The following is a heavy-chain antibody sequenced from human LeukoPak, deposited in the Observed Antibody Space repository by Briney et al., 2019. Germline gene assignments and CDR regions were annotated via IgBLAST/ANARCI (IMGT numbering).Heavy chain of an antibody. CDR1: GFTFRNYW. CDR3: VRDLVLVWTPGDDFDH. Sequence: GGSLRLSCAASGFTFRNYWRHWVRQVPGKGLEWVARINEDATIISYADSVKGRFTISRDNPRNTVSLQMHSLRAEDTAVYYCVRDLVLVWTPGDDFDHWGQGTLVTVSS. CDR2: INEDATII. V-gene: IGHV3-74*01. J-gene: IGHJ4*02. D-gene: IGHD2-8*02.